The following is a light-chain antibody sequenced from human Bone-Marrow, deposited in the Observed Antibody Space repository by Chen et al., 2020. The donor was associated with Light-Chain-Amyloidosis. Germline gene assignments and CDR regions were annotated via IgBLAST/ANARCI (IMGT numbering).Light chain of an antibody. CDR3: CSYAGSSTFAV. Sequence: QSALTQPASVSGSPGQSITISCTGTSSDVGSYNLVSWYQQHPGKAPKLMIYEVSKRPSGVSNRFSGSKSGNTASLTISGLQAEDEADYYGCSYAGSSTFAVFGGGTKLTVL. V-gene: IGLV2-23*02. CDR1: SSDVGSYNL. J-gene: IGLJ3*02. CDR2: EVS.